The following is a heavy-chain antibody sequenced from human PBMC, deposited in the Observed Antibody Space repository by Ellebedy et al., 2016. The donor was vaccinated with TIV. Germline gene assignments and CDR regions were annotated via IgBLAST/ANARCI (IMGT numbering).Heavy chain of an antibody. CDR1: GFTFRNYG. D-gene: IGHD3-10*01. J-gene: IGHJ6*02. V-gene: IGHV3-23*01. CDR3: AKRVTMVREVITYYHYAMDV. CDR2: LSASGGST. Sequence: GESLKISCAASGFTFRNYGMHWVRQAPGKGLDWVSSLSASGGSTYYADSVKGRFTISRDNSKNTLYLQMNSLRGEDTAVYYCAKRVTMVREVITYYHYAMDVWGQGTTVTVSS.